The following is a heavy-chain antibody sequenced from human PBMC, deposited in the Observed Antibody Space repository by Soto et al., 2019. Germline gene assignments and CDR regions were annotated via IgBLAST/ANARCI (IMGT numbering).Heavy chain of an antibody. D-gene: IGHD6-19*01. CDR3: VIDRLIVAVSVGRMDV. V-gene: IGHV1-69*01. CDR1: GDTFIGYS. CDR2: VIPTQRTT. J-gene: IGHJ6*02. Sequence: QVQLVQSGAEVKKPGTSVRVSCKASGDTFIGYSISWVRQAPGQGLEWMGWVIPTQRTTKYAQRFQGRVTMRVDQFAHTTYMELSSLRPEDTALYYCVIDRLIVAVSVGRMDVWGQGTTVTVSS.